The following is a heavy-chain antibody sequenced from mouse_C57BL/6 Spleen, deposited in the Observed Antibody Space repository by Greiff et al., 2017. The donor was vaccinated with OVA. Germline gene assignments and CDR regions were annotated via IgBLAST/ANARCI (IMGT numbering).Heavy chain of an antibody. J-gene: IGHJ2*01. D-gene: IGHD2-3*01. CDR1: GYTFTDYY. Sequence: VQLKQSGPVLVKPGASVKMSCKASGYTFTDYYMNWVKQSHGKSLEWIGVINPYNGGTSYNQKFKGKATLTVDKSSSTAYMELNSLTSEDSAVYYCARGEYDQFYWGQGTTLTVSS. V-gene: IGHV1-19*01. CDR2: INPYNGGT. CDR3: ARGEYDQFY.